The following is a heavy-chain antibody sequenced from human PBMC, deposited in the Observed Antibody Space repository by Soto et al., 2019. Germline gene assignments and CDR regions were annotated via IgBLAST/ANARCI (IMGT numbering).Heavy chain of an antibody. Sequence: ASVKVSCKASGYTFTSYYMHWVRQAPGQGLEWMGIINPSGGSTSYAQKFQGRVTMTRDTSTSTVYMELSSLRSEDTAVYYCAREIGSYYDFWSGYYVPPFHLIYWGQGTLVTVSS. D-gene: IGHD3-3*01. CDR1: GYTFTSYY. CDR3: AREIGSYYDFWSGYYVPPFHLIY. V-gene: IGHV1-46*01. CDR2: INPSGGST. J-gene: IGHJ4*02.